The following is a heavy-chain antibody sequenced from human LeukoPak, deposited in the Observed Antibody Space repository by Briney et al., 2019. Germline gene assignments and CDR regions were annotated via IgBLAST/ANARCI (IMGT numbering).Heavy chain of an antibody. CDR3: ARDHGPSGWYWFDP. V-gene: IGHV3-7*01. Sequence: GGSLRLSCAASGFTFGSCWMNWVRQTPGKGLEWVANINQDGSQKFYVDSVKGRFTISRDNANNSLYLQMNSLRVEDTAVYYCARDHGPSGWYWFDPWGQGTLVTVSS. J-gene: IGHJ5*02. CDR1: GFTFGSCW. D-gene: IGHD6-19*01. CDR2: INQDGSQK.